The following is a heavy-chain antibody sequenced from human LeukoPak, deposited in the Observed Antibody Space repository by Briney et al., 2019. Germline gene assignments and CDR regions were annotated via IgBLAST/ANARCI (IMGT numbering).Heavy chain of an antibody. J-gene: IGHJ5*02. CDR2: TYYRSKWYN. CDR3: ARDLRYSSAWRRGNWFDP. Sequence: PSQTLSLTCAISGDSVSSNSAAWNWIRQSPSRGLEWLGRTYYRSKWYNDYAVSVKSRITINPDTSKNQFSLQLNSVTPEDTAVYYCARDLRYSSAWRRGNWFDPWGQGTLVTVSS. V-gene: IGHV6-1*01. CDR1: GDSVSSNSAA. D-gene: IGHD6-25*01.